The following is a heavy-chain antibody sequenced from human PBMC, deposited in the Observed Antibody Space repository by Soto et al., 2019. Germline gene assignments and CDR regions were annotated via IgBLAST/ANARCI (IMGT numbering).Heavy chain of an antibody. CDR1: GGTFSSYA. CDR2: IIPIFGTA. Sequence: QVQLVQSGAEVKKPGSSVKVSCKASGGTFSSYAISWVRQAPGQGLEWMGGIIPIFGTANYAQKFQGRVTITADESTSTAYMEVSSLRSEDTAVYYCTIQVGAKAPDAFDIWGQGTMVTVSS. CDR3: TIQVGAKAPDAFDI. J-gene: IGHJ3*02. V-gene: IGHV1-69*01. D-gene: IGHD1-26*01.